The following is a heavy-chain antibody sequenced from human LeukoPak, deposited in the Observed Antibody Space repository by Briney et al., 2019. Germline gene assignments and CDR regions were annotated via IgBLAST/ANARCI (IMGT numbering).Heavy chain of an antibody. CDR2: ISGSGGST. D-gene: IGHD1-1*01. CDR3: AKGSLGCETTCRPYYMDV. CDR1: GFTFSSYA. V-gene: IGHV3-23*01. Sequence: PGGSLRLSCAASGFTFSSYAMSWVRQAPGKGLEWVSAISGSGGSTYYADSVKGRFTISRDNSKYTLYLQMNSLRAEDTAVYYCAKGSLGCETTCRPYYMDVWGKGTTVTVSS. J-gene: IGHJ6*03.